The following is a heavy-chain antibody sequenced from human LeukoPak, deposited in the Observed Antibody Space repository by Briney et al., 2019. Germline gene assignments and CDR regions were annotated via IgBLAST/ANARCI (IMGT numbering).Heavy chain of an antibody. CDR2: INHSGST. V-gene: IGHV4-34*01. CDR3: ARATDYGGNPGGFDY. J-gene: IGHJ4*02. D-gene: IGHD4-23*01. CDR1: GGPLGVYY. Sequence: LETLSLTCAVYGGPLGVYYWSWVRQPPGKGLEWIGEINHSGSTNYNPSLKSRVTISVDTSKNQFSLKLSSVTAADTAVYYCARATDYGGNPGGFDYWGQGTLVTVSS.